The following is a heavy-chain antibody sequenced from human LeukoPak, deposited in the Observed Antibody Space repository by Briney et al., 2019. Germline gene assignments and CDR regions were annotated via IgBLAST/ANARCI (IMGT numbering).Heavy chain of an antibody. CDR1: GFTFSSYA. J-gene: IGHJ3*02. Sequence: GGPLRLSCAASGFTFSSYAMHWVRQAPGKGLEWVAVISYDGSNKYYADSVKGRFTISRDNSKNTLYLQMNSLRAEDTAMYYCARSLGISFAFDIWGQGTMVTVSS. D-gene: IGHD3-16*02. CDR3: ARSLGISFAFDI. CDR2: ISYDGSNK. V-gene: IGHV3-30*01.